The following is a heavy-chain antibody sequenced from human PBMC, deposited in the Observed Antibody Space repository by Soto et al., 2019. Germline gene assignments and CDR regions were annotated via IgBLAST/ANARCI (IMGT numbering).Heavy chain of an antibody. Sequence: PGGSLRLSCAASGFTFSSYSMNWVRQAPGRGLEYVSAISSSGQTTYYVDSVKGRFTISRDNSKNTLYLQMGSLRAEDTALYFCARTKSDFWNSYPQGYFDHWGQGALVTVSS. CDR1: GFTFSSYS. CDR2: ISSSGQTT. J-gene: IGHJ4*02. D-gene: IGHD3-3*01. V-gene: IGHV3-64*02. CDR3: ARTKSDFWNSYPQGYFDH.